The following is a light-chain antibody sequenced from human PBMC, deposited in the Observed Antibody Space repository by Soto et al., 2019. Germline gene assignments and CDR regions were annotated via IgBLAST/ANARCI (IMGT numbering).Light chain of an antibody. J-gene: IGLJ1*01. V-gene: IGLV2-14*01. CDR1: SSDVGGYNY. Sequence: QSALTQPASVSGSPGQSITISCTGTSSDVGGYNYVSWYQQHPGKAPKLMIYEVSNRPSGVSARFSGSKSGNTASLTISGLQAEDEADYYCNSYSSSSTVFGNGTKLTVL. CDR2: EVS. CDR3: NSYSSSSTV.